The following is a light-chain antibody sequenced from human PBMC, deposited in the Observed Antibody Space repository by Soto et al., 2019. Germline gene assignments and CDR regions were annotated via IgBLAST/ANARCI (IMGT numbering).Light chain of an antibody. V-gene: IGKV1-39*01. CDR3: QQTSSTPT. CDR1: QSIRSY. CDR2: AAS. Sequence: DIQLTRSPSSLSASVGDRVTITCRASQSIRSYLNWYQQKPGKAPKLLIYAASSLQTGVSSRFSGSGSGTDFPLTISNLQPEDFATYYCQQTSSTPTFGGGTKVDIK. J-gene: IGKJ4*01.